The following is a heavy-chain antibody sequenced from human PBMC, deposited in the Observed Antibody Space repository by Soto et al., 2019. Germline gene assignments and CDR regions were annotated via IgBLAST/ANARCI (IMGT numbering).Heavy chain of an antibody. J-gene: IGHJ6*02. CDR1: GGTFSSYA. V-gene: IGHV1-69*01. CDR3: ARHRSGYSSSWYDGKDYYYYGMDV. D-gene: IGHD6-13*01. CDR2: IIPIFGTA. Sequence: QVQLVQSGSEVKKPGSSVKVSCKASGGTFSSYAISWVRQAPGQGLEWMGGIIPIFGTANYAQKFKGRVTITADESTSTAYVELSSLRSEDTAVYYCARHRSGYSSSWYDGKDYYYYGMDVWGQGTTVTVSS.